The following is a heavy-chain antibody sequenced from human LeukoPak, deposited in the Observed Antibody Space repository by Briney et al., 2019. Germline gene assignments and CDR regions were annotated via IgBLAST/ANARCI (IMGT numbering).Heavy chain of an antibody. J-gene: IGHJ4*02. CDR1: GYSFTSYW. Sequence: GESLKISCKGSGYSFTSYWIGWVRQMPGKGLEWMGVIWPGDSETSYSPSFQGQVTISADKSISTAYLQWNSLKASDTAMYYCATTSRHFDHWGQGTLVTVSS. V-gene: IGHV5-51*01. CDR3: ATTSRHFDH. D-gene: IGHD6-6*01. CDR2: IWPGDSET.